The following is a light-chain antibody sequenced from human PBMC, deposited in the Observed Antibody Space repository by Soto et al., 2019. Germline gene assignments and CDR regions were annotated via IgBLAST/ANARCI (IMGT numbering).Light chain of an antibody. V-gene: IGKV3-11*01. J-gene: IGKJ5*01. CDR3: QQRSHWPPIT. CDR1: QSVSSY. Sequence: SPATLSLSPGESATLSCRASQSVSSYLAWYQQKPGQAPRLLIYYASNWSTGIPSRFSASGSGTDFTLTISRLEPEDFAVYYCQQRSHWPPITVGQGTRLEIK. CDR2: YAS.